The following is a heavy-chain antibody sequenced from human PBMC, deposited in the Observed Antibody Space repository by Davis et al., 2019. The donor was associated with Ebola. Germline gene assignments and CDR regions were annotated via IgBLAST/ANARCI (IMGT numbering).Heavy chain of an antibody. V-gene: IGHV4-39*07. D-gene: IGHD4-17*01. CDR3: ARASVMTAVTTFDS. CDR1: GGSISSNSFY. Sequence: PSETLSLTCTVSGGSISSNSFYWGWIRQPPGKGLEWIGTVYYRGNSFYNPSLRSRVTMSLDTSRNQFSLRLTSLTAADTALYYCARASVMTAVTTFDSWGQGTLVTVSS. J-gene: IGHJ4*02. CDR2: VYYRGNS.